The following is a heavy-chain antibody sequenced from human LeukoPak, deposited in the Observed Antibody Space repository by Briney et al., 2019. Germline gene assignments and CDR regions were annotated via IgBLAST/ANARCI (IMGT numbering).Heavy chain of an antibody. CDR2: IYPGDSDT. J-gene: IGHJ4*02. D-gene: IGHD5-18*01. Sequence: GESLKISCKGSGYIFTSYWIGWVRQLPGKGLEWMGIIYPGDSDTRYSPSFQGQVTISADKSISTAYLQWSSLKASDTAMYYCARSIGGYSYGYLYFDYWGQGTLVTVSS. CDR3: ARSIGGYSYGYLYFDY. V-gene: IGHV5-51*01. CDR1: GYIFTSYW.